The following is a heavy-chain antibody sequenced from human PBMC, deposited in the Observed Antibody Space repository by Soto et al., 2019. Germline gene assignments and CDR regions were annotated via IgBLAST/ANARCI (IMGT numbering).Heavy chain of an antibody. V-gene: IGHV5-51*01. J-gene: IGHJ3*02. Sequence: GESLKISCKGSGYSFTSYWSGWVRQMPGKGLEWMGIIYPDDSDTRYSPSFQGQVTISADKYISTAYLQWSGLKASDTAMYYFARHSHSACYYWAFDIWGQGTMVTVSS. D-gene: IGHD1-26*01. CDR3: ARHSHSACYYWAFDI. CDR1: GYSFTSYW. CDR2: IYPDDSDT.